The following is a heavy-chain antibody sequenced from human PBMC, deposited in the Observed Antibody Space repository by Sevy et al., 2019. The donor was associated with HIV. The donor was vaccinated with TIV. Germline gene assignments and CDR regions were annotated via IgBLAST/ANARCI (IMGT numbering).Heavy chain of an antibody. CDR1: GDSVSSSSAA. J-gene: IGHJ6*02. D-gene: IGHD1-1*01. CDR2: TYYRSKWYN. V-gene: IGHV6-1*01. CDR3: ARGDELNSYYYGMDV. Sequence: KQSQTLSLTCAISGDSVSSSSAAWNCFRQSPSRGLEWLGRTYYRSKWYNNYAVSVKSRVTINPDTSENQFSLHLNSVTPEDTAVYFCARGDELNSYYYGMDVWGQGTTVTVSS.